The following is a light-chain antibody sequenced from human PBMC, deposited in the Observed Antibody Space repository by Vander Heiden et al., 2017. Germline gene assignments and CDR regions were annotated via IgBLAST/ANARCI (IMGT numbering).Light chain of an antibody. CDR2: SND. V-gene: IGLV1-44*01. CDR3: AAWDDSLNGVV. J-gene: IGLJ2*01. Sequence: QSVLTQPPSASGTPGQRASISCSGSSTNIGSNTVNWYQQLPGTAPKPLIYSNDQRPSGVPDRFSGYKSATSASLAISGLQSEDEADYYCAAWDDSLNGVVFGGGTKLTVL. CDR1: STNIGSNT.